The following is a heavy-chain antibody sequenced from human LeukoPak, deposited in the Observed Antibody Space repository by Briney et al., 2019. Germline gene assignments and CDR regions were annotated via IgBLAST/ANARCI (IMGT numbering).Heavy chain of an antibody. J-gene: IGHJ4*02. CDR3: AKLPTVTTLNGY. CDR2: ISGSGGST. V-gene: IGHV3-23*01. Sequence: GGSLRLSCAASGFTFSSYSMSWVRQAPGKGLEWVSAISGSGGSTYYADSVKGRFTISRDNSKNTLYLQMNSLRAEDTAVYYCAKLPTVTTLNGYWGQGTLVTVSS. D-gene: IGHD4-17*01. CDR1: GFTFSSYS.